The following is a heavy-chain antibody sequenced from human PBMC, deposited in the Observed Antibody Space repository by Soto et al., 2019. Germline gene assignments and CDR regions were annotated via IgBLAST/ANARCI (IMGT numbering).Heavy chain of an antibody. J-gene: IGHJ4*02. CDR1: GYTFTGYY. CDR3: ARDPGSGWHSPSDY. V-gene: IGHV1-2*02. CDR2: INPNSGGT. Sequence: GASVKVSCKASGYTFTGYYMHWGRQAPGQGLEWMGWINPNSGGTNYAQKFQGRVTMTRDTSISTAYMELSRLRSNDTAVYYCARDPGSGWHSPSDYWGQGTLVTVSS. D-gene: IGHD6-19*01.